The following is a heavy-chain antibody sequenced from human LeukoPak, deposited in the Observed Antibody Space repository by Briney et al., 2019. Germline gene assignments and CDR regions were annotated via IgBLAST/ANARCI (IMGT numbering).Heavy chain of an antibody. CDR2: IYSGGST. V-gene: IGHV3-53*01. D-gene: IGHD1-1*01. CDR1: GFIVSSNY. J-gene: IGHJ6*02. Sequence: PGGSLRLSCAASGFIVSSNYMTWVRQAPGKGLEWLSVIYSGGSTYHADSVEGRFTISRDNSKNTLSLQLNSLRVEDTAVYYCARDGGSSTKEPTGGYYYYGMDVWGQGTTVTVSS. CDR3: ARDGGSSTKEPTGGYYYYGMDV.